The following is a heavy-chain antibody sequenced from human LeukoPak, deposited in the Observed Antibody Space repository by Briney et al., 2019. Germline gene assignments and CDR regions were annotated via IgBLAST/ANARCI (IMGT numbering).Heavy chain of an antibody. D-gene: IGHD5-12*01. V-gene: IGHV5-51*01. CDR1: GYNFTNYW. Sequence: GESLKISCQGSGYNFTNYWIGWVRQMPGKGLEWMGIIYPGDSNMRYSPSFQGQVSISADKSISTAYLQWSSLKASDTAMYYCARRGCGYAGYCSDYWGQGTLVTVSS. J-gene: IGHJ4*02. CDR2: IYPGDSNM. CDR3: ARRGCGYAGYCSDY.